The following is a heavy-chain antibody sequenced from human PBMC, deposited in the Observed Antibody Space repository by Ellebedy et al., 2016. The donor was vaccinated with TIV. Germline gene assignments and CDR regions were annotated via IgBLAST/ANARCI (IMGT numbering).Heavy chain of an antibody. Sequence: GESLKISCAASGFTVSSNYMNWVRQAPGKGLEWVSVIYSGGTTFYADSVKGRFTISRDDSKNTLFLQMNSLRAEDTAVYYCAKGEVLTTIAAFEIWGQGTMVTVS. J-gene: IGHJ3*02. V-gene: IGHV3-53*01. CDR1: GFTVSSNY. D-gene: IGHD2-21*02. CDR2: IYSGGTT. CDR3: AKGEVLTTIAAFEI.